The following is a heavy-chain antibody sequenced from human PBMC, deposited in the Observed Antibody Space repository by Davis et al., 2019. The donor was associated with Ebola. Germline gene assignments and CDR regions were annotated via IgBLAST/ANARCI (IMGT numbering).Heavy chain of an antibody. CDR2: INPSGGST. CDR3: AREEIVVVATNPSPYYYYGMDV. D-gene: IGHD2-15*01. CDR1: GYTFTSYY. Sequence: AASVKVSCKASGYTFTSYYMHWVRQAPGQGLEWMGIINPSGGSTSYAQKFQGRVTMTRDTSTSTVYMELRSLRSEDTAVYYCAREEIVVVATNPSPYYYYGMDVWGQGTTVTVSS. J-gene: IGHJ6*02. V-gene: IGHV1-46*03.